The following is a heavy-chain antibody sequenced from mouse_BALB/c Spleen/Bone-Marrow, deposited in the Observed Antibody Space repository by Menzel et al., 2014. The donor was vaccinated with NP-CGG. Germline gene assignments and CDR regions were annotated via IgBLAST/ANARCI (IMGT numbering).Heavy chain of an antibody. V-gene: IGHV7-3*02. Sequence: EVKLVDSGGGLVQPGGSLRLSCATSGFTFTDYYVNWVRQPPGKALEWLGFIRNKANGYTTEYSASVKGRFTISRDNSQNILYLQMITLRAEDSATYYCARDKGRVFFDYWGQGTTLTVSS. CDR1: GFTFTDYY. CDR2: IRNKANGYTT. J-gene: IGHJ2*01. CDR3: ARDKGRVFFDY.